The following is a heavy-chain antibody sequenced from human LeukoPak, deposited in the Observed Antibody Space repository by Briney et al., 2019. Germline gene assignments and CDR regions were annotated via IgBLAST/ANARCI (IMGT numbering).Heavy chain of an antibody. Sequence: GGSLRLSCAASGFTFSSYAMSWVRQAPGKGLVWVSRINSDGSSTSYADSVKGRFTISRDNAKNTLYLQMNSLRAEDTAVYYCASGYYDTLNWGQGTLVAVSS. D-gene: IGHD3-22*01. CDR1: GFTFSSYA. CDR3: ASGYYDTLN. CDR2: INSDGSST. V-gene: IGHV3-74*01. J-gene: IGHJ4*02.